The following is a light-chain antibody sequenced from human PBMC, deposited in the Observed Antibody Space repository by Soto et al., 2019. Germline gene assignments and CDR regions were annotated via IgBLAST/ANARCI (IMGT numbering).Light chain of an antibody. J-gene: IGLJ1*01. CDR1: GSNIGNNP. Sequence: QSVLTQPPSASGSPGQRVTVSCSGRGSNIGNNPVNWFQQLPGTAPKLLIYSNDQRPSGVPDRFSGSRSGTSASLAIGGLQSEDEADYYCASWDDSLSAVVFGTGTKVTVL. V-gene: IGLV1-44*01. CDR2: SND. CDR3: ASWDDSLSAVV.